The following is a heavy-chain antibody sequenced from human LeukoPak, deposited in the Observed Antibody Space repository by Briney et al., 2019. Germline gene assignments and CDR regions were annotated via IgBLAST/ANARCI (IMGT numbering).Heavy chain of an antibody. Sequence: SVKVSCKAPGGTFTSYAISWVRQAPGQGLEWMGGIIPIFGTANYAQKFQGRVTITEDESTSTAYMELSSLRSEDTAVYYCARDRIAAAVTDAFDIWGQGTMVTVSS. D-gene: IGHD6-13*01. CDR1: GGTFTSYA. CDR3: ARDRIAAAVTDAFDI. CDR2: IIPIFGTA. V-gene: IGHV1-69*13. J-gene: IGHJ3*02.